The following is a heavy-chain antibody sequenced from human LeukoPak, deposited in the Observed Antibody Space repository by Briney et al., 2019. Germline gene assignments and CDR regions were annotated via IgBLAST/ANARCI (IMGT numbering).Heavy chain of an antibody. Sequence: GGSLRLSRAASGFIFSSYEMNWVRQAPGKGVEWVSYISSSGSTIYYADSVKGRFTISRDNAKNSLYLQLNSLRAEDTAVYSCARRPYYYDSLDYWGLDYWGQGTLVTVSS. CDR1: GFIFSSYE. CDR2: ISSSGSTI. J-gene: IGHJ4*02. D-gene: IGHD3-22*01. CDR3: ARRPYYYDSLDYWGLDY. V-gene: IGHV3-48*03.